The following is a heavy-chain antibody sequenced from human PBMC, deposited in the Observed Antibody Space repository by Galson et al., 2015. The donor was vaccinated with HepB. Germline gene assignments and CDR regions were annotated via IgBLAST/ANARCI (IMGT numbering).Heavy chain of an antibody. V-gene: IGHV3-23*01. CDR2: ISGSGGST. CDR3: AKALPGDYGGTSGGFDY. CDR1: GFTFSSYA. Sequence: SLRLSCAASGFTFSSYAMSWVRQAPGKGLEWVLAISGSGGSTYYADSVKGRFTISRDNSKNTLYLQMNSLRAEDTAVYYCAKALPGDYGGTSGGFDYWGQGTLVTVSS. J-gene: IGHJ4*02. D-gene: IGHD4-23*01.